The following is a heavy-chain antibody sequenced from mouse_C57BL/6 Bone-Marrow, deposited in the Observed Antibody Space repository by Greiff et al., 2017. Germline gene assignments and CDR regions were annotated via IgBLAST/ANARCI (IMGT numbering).Heavy chain of an antibody. CDR2: ISDGGSYT. D-gene: IGHD1-1*01. J-gene: IGHJ4*01. Sequence: EVQRVESGGGLVKPGGSLKLSCAASGFTFSSYAMSWVRQTPEKRLEWVATISDGGSYTYYPDNVKGRFTISRDNAKNNLYLQMSHLKSEDTAMYYCARGITTVVEDAMDYWGQGTSVTVSS. CDR1: GFTFSSYA. CDR3: ARGITTVVEDAMDY. V-gene: IGHV5-4*01.